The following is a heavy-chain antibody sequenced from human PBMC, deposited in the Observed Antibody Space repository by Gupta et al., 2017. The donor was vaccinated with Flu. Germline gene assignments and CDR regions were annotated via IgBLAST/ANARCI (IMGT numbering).Heavy chain of an antibody. CDR1: GFTFSNFA. CDR3: STGAAVAARRVVDS. CDR2: ISGGCNST. D-gene: IGHD6-19*01. V-gene: IGHV3-23*01. J-gene: IGHJ4*02. Sequence: SGFTFSNFAMSWVRQAPGKGLEWVSAISGGCNSTYYADSVKGRFTISRDNSKNKPYLQMNSLRAEDTTLEYWSTGAAVAARRVVDSWGQGIVVTVSS.